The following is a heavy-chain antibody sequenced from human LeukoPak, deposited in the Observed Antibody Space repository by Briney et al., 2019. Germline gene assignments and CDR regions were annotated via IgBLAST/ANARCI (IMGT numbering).Heavy chain of an antibody. CDR1: GRPVPSTNW. J-gene: IGHJ4*02. CDR3: AREGGFYRPLDY. Sequence: SETLSLTCGVSGRPVPSTNWRTSIRQPPGKGLEWIGEVHLDGRTNFNPSLKSRLTMSVDLSENHVSLKLTSVTAADTAVYYCAREGGFYRPLDYWGQGTLVTVSS. D-gene: IGHD6-25*01. CDR2: VHLDGRT. V-gene: IGHV4-4*02.